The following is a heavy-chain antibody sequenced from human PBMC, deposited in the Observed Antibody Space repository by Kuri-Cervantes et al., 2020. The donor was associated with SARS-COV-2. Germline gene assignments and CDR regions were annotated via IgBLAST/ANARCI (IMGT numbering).Heavy chain of an antibody. CDR1: GFTFSNAW. Sequence: GESLKISCAASGFTFSNAWMSWVRQAPGKGLEWVGRIKSKTDGGTTDYAAPVKGRFTISRDDSKNTLYLQMNSLRAEDTAVYYCAKAQTGRSPDAFDIWGQGTMVTVSS. CDR2: IKSKTDGGTT. V-gene: IGHV3-15*01. J-gene: IGHJ3*02. CDR3: AKAQTGRSPDAFDI. D-gene: IGHD1-1*01.